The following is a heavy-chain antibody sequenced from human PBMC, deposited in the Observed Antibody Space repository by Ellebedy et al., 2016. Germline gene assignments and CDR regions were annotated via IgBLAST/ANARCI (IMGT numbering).Heavy chain of an antibody. CDR2: IYGNDDK. CDR3: AHKSVYREVDY. Sequence: SGPTLVKPTQTLTLTCTFSGFSLDTAEVVVGWIRQPPGGALEWLSFIYGNDDKRYRPSLRSRLTMTKDTSKNQVVLTMTNMDPVDTATYFCAHKSVYREVDYWGQGRLVIVSS. CDR1: GFSLDTAEVV. J-gene: IGHJ4*02. D-gene: IGHD1-14*01. V-gene: IGHV2-5*01.